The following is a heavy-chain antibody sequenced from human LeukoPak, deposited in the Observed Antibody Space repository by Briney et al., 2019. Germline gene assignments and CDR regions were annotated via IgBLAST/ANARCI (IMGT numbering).Heavy chain of an antibody. CDR3: AKGGYSYGTQGWTFDI. D-gene: IGHD5-18*01. CDR1: GFTFSSYG. V-gene: IGHV3-30*18. Sequence: WGSLRLSCAASGFTFSSYGIHWVRQAPGKGLECVAVISYDGSNKYYADSVKGRFTISRDNSKNTLYLQMNSLRAEDTAVYDCAKGGYSYGTQGWTFDIWGQGTMVTVSS. CDR2: ISYDGSNK. J-gene: IGHJ3*02.